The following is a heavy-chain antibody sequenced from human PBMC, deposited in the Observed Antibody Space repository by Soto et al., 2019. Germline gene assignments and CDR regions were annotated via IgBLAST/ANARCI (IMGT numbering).Heavy chain of an antibody. J-gene: IGHJ6*02. D-gene: IGHD3-3*01. CDR3: ARDLLTIFGVVTYGMDV. CDR1: GFAFSSYS. CDR2: ISSSSSTI. V-gene: IGHV3-48*02. Sequence: EVQLVESGGGLVQPGGSLRLSCAASGFAFSSYSMNWVRQAPGKGLEWVSYISSSSSTIYYADSVKGRFTISRDNAKNSLYLQMNSLRDEDTAVYYCARDLLTIFGVVTYGMDVWGQGTTVTVSS.